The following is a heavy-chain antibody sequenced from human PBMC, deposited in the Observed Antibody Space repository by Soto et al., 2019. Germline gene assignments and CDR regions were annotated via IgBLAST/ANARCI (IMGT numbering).Heavy chain of an antibody. CDR2: ISAYNGNT. D-gene: IGHD2-8*01. J-gene: IGHJ5*02. Sequence: QVQLVQSGAEVKKPGASVKVSCKASGYTFTSYGISWVRQAPGQGLEWMGWISAYNGNTNYAQKLQGRVTRTTDTSTSKAQLELRSVRSDDTGVYYCAGVGNGIVLMEYANSRFDPWGQGTLVTVSS. V-gene: IGHV1-18*01. CDR3: AGVGNGIVLMEYANSRFDP. CDR1: GYTFTSYG.